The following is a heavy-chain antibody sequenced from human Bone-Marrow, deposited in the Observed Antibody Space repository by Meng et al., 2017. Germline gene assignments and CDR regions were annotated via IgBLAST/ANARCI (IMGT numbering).Heavy chain of an antibody. CDR2: LNPNGGGT. J-gene: IGHJ5*02. CDR1: GYTFTVYS. D-gene: IGHD2-15*01. CDR3: AREGGPDKWFDP. V-gene: IGHV1-2*02. Sequence: VQLAESGAEVKKPGASVTVSCKASGYTFTVYSINWVRQAPGQGLEWMGWLNPNGGGTYYAQQFQGRVTMTRDTSINTAYLELSRLTSADTAVYYCAREGGPDKWFDPWGQGTLVTVSS.